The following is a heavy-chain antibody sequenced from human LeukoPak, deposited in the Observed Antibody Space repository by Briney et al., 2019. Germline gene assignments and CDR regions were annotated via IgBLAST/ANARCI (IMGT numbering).Heavy chain of an antibody. J-gene: IGHJ3*02. V-gene: IGHV4-4*07. CDR3: ARDLGTNYDFWSGYPGDAFDI. D-gene: IGHD3-3*01. Sequence: SETLSLTCTVSGGSISSYYWSWIRQPAGKGLEWIGRIYTSGSTNYNPSLKSRVTMSVDTSKNQFSLKLSSVTAADTAVYYCARDLGTNYDFWSGYPGDAFDIWGQGTMVTVSS. CDR1: GGSISSYY. CDR2: IYTSGST.